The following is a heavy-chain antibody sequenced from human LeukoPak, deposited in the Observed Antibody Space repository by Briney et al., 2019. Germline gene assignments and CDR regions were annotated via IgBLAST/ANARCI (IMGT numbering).Heavy chain of an antibody. Sequence: GGSLRLSYAASGFTFSSYEMNWVRQAPGKGLEWVSYISSSSSTIYYADSVRGRFTISRDNAKNSLYLQMNSLRAEDTAVYYCARAHHRRVYDYVWGSYPYWGQGTLVTVSS. J-gene: IGHJ4*02. D-gene: IGHD3-16*02. V-gene: IGHV3-48*01. CDR1: GFTFSSYE. CDR3: ARAHHRRVYDYVWGSYPY. CDR2: ISSSSSTI.